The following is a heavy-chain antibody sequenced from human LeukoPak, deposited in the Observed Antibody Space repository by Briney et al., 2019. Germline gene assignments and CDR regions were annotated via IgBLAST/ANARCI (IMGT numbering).Heavy chain of an antibody. Sequence: ASVKVSCKASGYTFTSYGISWVRQAPGQGLEWMGGIIPILGTANYAQKFQGRVTITADESTSTAYMELSSLRSEDTAVYYCARDGGYYYDSSGYYPGPFDYWGQGTLVTVSS. CDR3: ARDGGYYYDSSGYYPGPFDY. D-gene: IGHD3-22*01. J-gene: IGHJ4*02. V-gene: IGHV1-69*13. CDR2: IIPILGTA. CDR1: GYTFTSYG.